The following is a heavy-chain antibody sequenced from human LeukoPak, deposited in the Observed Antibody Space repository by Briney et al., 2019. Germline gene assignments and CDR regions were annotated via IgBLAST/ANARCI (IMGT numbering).Heavy chain of an antibody. Sequence: GRSLRLSCAASGFTFDDFAMHWVRQAPGKGLEWVSGISWNSGSRGYADSVKGRFTISRDNAKNSLYLQMNSLRAEDTALYYCARRGGIVGAPDAFDIWGQGTMVTVSS. V-gene: IGHV3-9*01. CDR2: ISWNSGSR. CDR3: ARRGGIVGAPDAFDI. J-gene: IGHJ3*02. CDR1: GFTFDDFA. D-gene: IGHD1-26*01.